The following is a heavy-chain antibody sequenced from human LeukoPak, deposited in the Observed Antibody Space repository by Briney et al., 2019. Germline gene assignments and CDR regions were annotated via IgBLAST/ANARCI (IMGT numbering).Heavy chain of an antibody. CDR2: ISWNSGSI. Sequence: GGSLRLSCAASGFTFDDYAMHWVRQAPGKGLEWVSGISWNSGSIGYADSVKGRFTISRDNAKNSPYLQMNSLRAEDTAVYYCARDATRGGKRITIFGVVITDAFDIWGQGTMVTVSS. CDR1: GFTFDDYA. J-gene: IGHJ3*02. V-gene: IGHV3-9*01. CDR3: ARDATRGGKRITIFGVVITDAFDI. D-gene: IGHD3-3*01.